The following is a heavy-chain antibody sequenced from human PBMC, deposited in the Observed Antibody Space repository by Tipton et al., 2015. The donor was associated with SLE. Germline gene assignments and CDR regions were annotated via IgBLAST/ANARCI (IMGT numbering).Heavy chain of an antibody. CDR1: GGSISSYF. CDR3: AREGGSYTAFDY. D-gene: IGHD1-26*01. Sequence: TLPLTCTVSGGSISSYFWSWIRQPPGKGLEWIGHIYYSGSTNYNPSLKSRVTISVDTSKNQFSLRLNSVTAADTAVYYCAREGGSYTAFDYWGQGTLVTVSS. J-gene: IGHJ4*02. CDR2: IYYSGST. V-gene: IGHV4-59*01.